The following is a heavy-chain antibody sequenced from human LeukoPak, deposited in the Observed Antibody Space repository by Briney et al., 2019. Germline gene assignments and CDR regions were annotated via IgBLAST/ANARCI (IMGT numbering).Heavy chain of an antibody. CDR2: INPNSGGT. CDR3: ARGGQPIFYSYMDV. J-gene: IGHJ6*03. D-gene: IGHD3-16*01. Sequence: ASVKVSCKASGYTFTGYYIHWVRQAPGQGLEWMGWINPNSGGTNYAQKFQGRVTMTRDTSISTAYMELSSLRSDDTAMYYCARGGQPIFYSYMDVWGKGTTVTVSS. CDR1: GYTFTGYY. V-gene: IGHV1-2*02.